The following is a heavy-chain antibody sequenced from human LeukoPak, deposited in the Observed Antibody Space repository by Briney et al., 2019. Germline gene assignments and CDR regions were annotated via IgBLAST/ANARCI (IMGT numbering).Heavy chain of an antibody. Sequence: SETQSLTCTVSGDSISSYYWSWIRQPPGKGLEWIGYIYYSGSTNYNPSLKSRVTISVDTSKDQFSLKLSSVTAADTVVYYCARLYYDSSRYPNWFDPWGQGTLVTVSS. CDR3: ARLYYDSSRYPNWFDP. CDR1: GDSISSYY. CDR2: IYYSGST. J-gene: IGHJ5*02. D-gene: IGHD3-22*01. V-gene: IGHV4-59*08.